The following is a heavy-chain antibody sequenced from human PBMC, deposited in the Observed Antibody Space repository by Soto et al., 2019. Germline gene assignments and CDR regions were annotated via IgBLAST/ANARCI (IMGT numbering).Heavy chain of an antibody. CDR2: INHSGST. D-gene: IGHD2-2*01. CDR3: ARGRHNCSSKSCRNWFDH. Sequence: PSETLSLTCAVYGGSFSGYYWSWIRQPPGKGLEWIGEINHSGSTNYNPSLKSRVTISVDTSKNQLSLKLSSVTAADTAVYYCARGRHNCSSKSCRNWFDHWGQGTLVTVSS. J-gene: IGHJ5*02. V-gene: IGHV4-34*01. CDR1: GGSFSGYY.